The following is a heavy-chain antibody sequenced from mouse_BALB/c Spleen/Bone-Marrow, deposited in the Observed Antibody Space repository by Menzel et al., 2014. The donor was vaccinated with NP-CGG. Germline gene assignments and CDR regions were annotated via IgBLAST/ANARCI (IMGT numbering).Heavy chain of an antibody. J-gene: IGHJ1*01. Sequence: EVQLQKSGPELEKPGASVKISCKASGYSFTGSNLNWVKQSNGKRLEWVGNIDPYYGGTTYNQKFKGKATLTVDKPSSTAYMQLKSLTSEDSAVYYCARVGDNRHFDVWGAGTTVTVSS. CDR3: ARVGDNRHFDV. V-gene: IGHV1-39*01. D-gene: IGHD3-3*01. CDR2: IDPYYGGT. CDR1: GYSFTGSN.